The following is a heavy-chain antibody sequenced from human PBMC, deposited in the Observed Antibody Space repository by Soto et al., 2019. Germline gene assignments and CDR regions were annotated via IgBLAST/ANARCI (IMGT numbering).Heavy chain of an antibody. CDR1: GGSISTNNW. J-gene: IGHJ4*02. CDR3: ARAKLCNSLSCPHSFDT. Sequence: QVHLQESGPGLVNASGTLSLTCGVSGGSISTNNWWSWVRQTPGQGLEWIAGVYHSGSTNYNPSRKSRRTRSVDQSKNQFSLRLTAVTAADSAVYYCARAKLCNSLSCPHSFDTWGQGTLVSVSS. CDR2: VYHSGST. D-gene: IGHD2-2*01. V-gene: IGHV4-4*02.